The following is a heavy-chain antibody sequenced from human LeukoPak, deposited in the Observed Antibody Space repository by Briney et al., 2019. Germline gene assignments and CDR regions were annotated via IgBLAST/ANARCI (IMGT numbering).Heavy chain of an antibody. CDR2: INSDGSST. J-gene: IGHJ6*02. V-gene: IGHV3-74*01. D-gene: IGHD6-19*01. CDR1: GFTFSSYG. Sequence: GGSLRLSCAASGFTFSSYGMHWVRQAPGKGLVWVSRINSDGSSTSYADSVKGRFTISRDNAKNTLYLQMNSLRAEDTAVYYCARVSRSGGYYYYGMDVWGQGTTVTVSS. CDR3: ARVSRSGGYYYYGMDV.